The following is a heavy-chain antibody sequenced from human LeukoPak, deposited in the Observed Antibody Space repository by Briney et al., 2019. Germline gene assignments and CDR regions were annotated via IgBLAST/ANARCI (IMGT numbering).Heavy chain of an antibody. D-gene: IGHD6-19*01. CDR3: ARGGIAVAGSDY. V-gene: IGHV3-21*01. CDR2: ISSTSSYT. CDR1: GFMFSTYS. Sequence: GGSLRPSCTASGFMFSTYSMNWVRQAPGKGLEWVSSISSTSSYTYYADSVKGRFTMSRDNPKNSLYLQMNSLRAEDTAVYYCARGGIAVAGSDYWGQGTLVTVSS. J-gene: IGHJ4*02.